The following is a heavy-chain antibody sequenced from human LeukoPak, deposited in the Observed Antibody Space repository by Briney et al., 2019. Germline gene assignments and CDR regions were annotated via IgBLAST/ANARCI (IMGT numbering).Heavy chain of an antibody. CDR1: GHNFPIYW. V-gene: IGHV5-51*01. CDR2: IYPDDSNT. J-gene: IGHJ6*03. D-gene: IGHD6-13*01. CDR3: ARQGAAGKYYYYYMDV. Sequence: GESLKISCQGSGHNFPIYWIGWVRQMPGQGLEWMGIIYPDDSNTIYGPSFQGEVTISADKSINTASLEWSSLKASDTAIYYCARQGAAGKYYYYYMDVWGKGTTVTVSS.